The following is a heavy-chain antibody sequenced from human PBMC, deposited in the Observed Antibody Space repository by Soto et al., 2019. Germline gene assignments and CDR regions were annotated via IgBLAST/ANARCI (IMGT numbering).Heavy chain of an antibody. D-gene: IGHD3-9*01. Sequence: PGGSLRLSFAASGFTFSTAGMSWVSQAPGKVLEWAGHIKSKTDGGTTDFAAPVKGRFTISIEDSKNTLYLQINRLKTEDTAVYCCTTGRYFDWLLYIRRSYYYGMDVWGQGTTVTVSS. J-gene: IGHJ6*02. CDR1: GFTFSTAG. CDR3: TTGRYFDWLLYIRRSYYYGMDV. V-gene: IGHV3-15*01. CDR2: IKSKTDGGTT.